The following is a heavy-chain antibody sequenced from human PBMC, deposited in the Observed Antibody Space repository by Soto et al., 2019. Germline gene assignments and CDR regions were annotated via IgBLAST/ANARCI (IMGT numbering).Heavy chain of an antibody. Sequence: ASVKVSCQASAYTFTGYYMHWVRQAPGQGLEWMGWINPNSGGTNYAQKFQGRVTMTRDTSISTAYMELSRLRSDDTAVYYCPRGLGLERYHWYFDLWGRGTLVTVSS. CDR1: AYTFTGYY. CDR2: INPNSGGT. D-gene: IGHD1-1*01. CDR3: PRGLGLERYHWYFDL. V-gene: IGHV1-2*02. J-gene: IGHJ2*01.